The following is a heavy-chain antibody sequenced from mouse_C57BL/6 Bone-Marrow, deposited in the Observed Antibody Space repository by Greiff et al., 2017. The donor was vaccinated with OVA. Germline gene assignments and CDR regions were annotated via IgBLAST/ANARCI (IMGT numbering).Heavy chain of an antibody. CDR1: GFTFSDYY. J-gene: IGHJ1*03. CDR3: VITTRYWYFDV. CDR2: INYDGSST. Sequence: EVQRVESEGGLVQPGSSMKLSCTASGFTFSDYYMAWVRQVPEKGLEWVANINYDGSSTYYLDSLKSRFIISRDNAKNILYLQMSSLKSEDTATYYCVITTRYWYFDVWGTGTTVTVSS. D-gene: IGHD2-4*01. V-gene: IGHV5-16*01.